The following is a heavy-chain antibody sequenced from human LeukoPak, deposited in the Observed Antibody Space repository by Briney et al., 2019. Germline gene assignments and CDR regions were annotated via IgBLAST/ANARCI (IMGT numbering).Heavy chain of an antibody. D-gene: IGHD2-8*01. CDR3: ATNGYYCMDV. J-gene: IGHJ6*03. CDR2: IYHSGGT. CDR1: GGSISSSTNW. Sequence: MPSETLSLTCAVSGGSISSSTNWWSWVRQPPGKGLEWIGEIYHSGGTNYNPSLKSRITISVDKSQNQFSLKVNSLTAADTAVYYCATNGYYCMDVWGKGTTVTVSS. V-gene: IGHV4-4*02.